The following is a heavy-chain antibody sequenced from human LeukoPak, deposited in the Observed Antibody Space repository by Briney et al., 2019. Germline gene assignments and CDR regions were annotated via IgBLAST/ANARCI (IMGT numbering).Heavy chain of an antibody. J-gene: IGHJ4*02. CDR1: GFTFTSFA. CDR3: ASISGASWGDF. Sequence: GRSLRLSCAASGFTFTSFALHWVSQAPGKGLEWEAVISSDGSNKYYLDSVKGRFTISRDNSKNTLYLQMTSLRADDTAIYFCASISGASWGDFWGQGTQVTVSS. CDR2: ISSDGSNK. V-gene: IGHV3-30-3*01. D-gene: IGHD3-16*01.